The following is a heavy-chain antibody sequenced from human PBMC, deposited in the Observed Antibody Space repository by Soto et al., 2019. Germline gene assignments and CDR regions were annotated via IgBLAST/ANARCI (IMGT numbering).Heavy chain of an antibody. CDR3: AKDISDIVVVPAAIGYYYYGMDV. CDR1: WFTFSSYA. V-gene: IGHV3-23*01. D-gene: IGHD2-2*01. J-gene: IGHJ6*02. Sequence: PGGSLRLACASSWFTFSSYAVSWVRQAPWKGLECVSPVSVSVGSTYCADSVKGRFTISRDNSKNTLYLKMNSLRVEDTAVYYCAKDISDIVVVPAAIGYYYYGMDVWGQGTTVTVSS. CDR2: VSVSVGST.